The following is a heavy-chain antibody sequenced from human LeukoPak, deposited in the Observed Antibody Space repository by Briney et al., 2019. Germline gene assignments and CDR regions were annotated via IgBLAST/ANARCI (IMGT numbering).Heavy chain of an antibody. V-gene: IGHV3-7*01. J-gene: IGHJ4*02. D-gene: IGHD3-10*01. CDR2: IKEDAGEI. CDR1: GFTFSSYW. Sequence: GGSLRLSCAASGFTFSSYWMSWVRQAPGKGLEWVANIKEDAGEIYYVDSVKGRFTISRDNAKDSLYLQMDSLRAEDTGVYYCAKDEGEVLLWFGYFDYWGLGTLVTVSS. CDR3: AKDEGEVLLWFGYFDY.